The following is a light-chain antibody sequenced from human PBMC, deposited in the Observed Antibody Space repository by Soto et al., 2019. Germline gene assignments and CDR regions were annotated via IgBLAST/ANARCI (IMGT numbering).Light chain of an antibody. Sequence: IVMTQSPATLSVSPGERATLSCRASQSLNTNLAWYQQKPGQAPRLLIFAASTRATGVPARFSGSGSGTDFTLTISSLQSEDFAVYYCQQYKNRPPWTFGQGTKVE. CDR3: QQYKNRPPWT. CDR2: AAS. V-gene: IGKV3-15*01. CDR1: QSLNTN. J-gene: IGKJ1*01.